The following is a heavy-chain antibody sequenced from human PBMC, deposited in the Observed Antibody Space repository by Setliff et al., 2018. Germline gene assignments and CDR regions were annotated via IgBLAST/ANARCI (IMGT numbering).Heavy chain of an antibody. Sequence: SETLSLTCSASGDSISTSSYYWGWIRQPPGKGLEWIGSIYYRGSTYHNPSLKSRVTVSVDTSKNQFSLKLSSVTAADTAVYYCARSSSGSPHYYYAMDVWGQGTTVTVS. CDR1: GDSISTSSYY. J-gene: IGHJ6*02. D-gene: IGHD3-10*01. CDR3: ARSSSGSPHYYYAMDV. V-gene: IGHV4-39*07. CDR2: IYYRGST.